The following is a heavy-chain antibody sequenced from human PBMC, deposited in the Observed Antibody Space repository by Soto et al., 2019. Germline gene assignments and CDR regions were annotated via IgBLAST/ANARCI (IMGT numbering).Heavy chain of an antibody. J-gene: IGHJ6*02. CDR2: IKRKTDGGTI. D-gene: IGHD3-22*01. Sequence: PGGSLRLSCAASGFTFSNAWMNWVRQAPGKGLEWVGRIKRKTDGGTIDYAAPVKGRFTISRDDSKDTLYLQINSLKTEDTAVYYCTTLGHYYDSSPLDVWGQGTTVTVSS. CDR1: GFTFSNAW. CDR3: TTLGHYYDSSPLDV. V-gene: IGHV3-15*07.